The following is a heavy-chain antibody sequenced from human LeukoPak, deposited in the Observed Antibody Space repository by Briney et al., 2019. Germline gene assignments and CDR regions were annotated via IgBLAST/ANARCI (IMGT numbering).Heavy chain of an antibody. Sequence: SLRLSCTASGFTFGDYAMTWVRQAPGKGLEWVGYIRSKIYGGTPEYAASVKARFTISRDDSKGIAYLQMNSLKTEDTAVYYCTRDQTPYYWGQGTLVTVSS. J-gene: IGHJ4*02. CDR2: IRSKIYGGTP. CDR3: TRDQTPYY. V-gene: IGHV3-49*04. CDR1: GFTFGDYA.